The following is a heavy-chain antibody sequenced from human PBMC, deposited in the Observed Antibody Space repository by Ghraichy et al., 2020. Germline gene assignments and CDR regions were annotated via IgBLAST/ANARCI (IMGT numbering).Heavy chain of an antibody. V-gene: IGHV1-46*01. CDR1: GYTFTSYY. CDR2: INPSGGST. J-gene: IGHJ3*02. D-gene: IGHD6-13*01. Sequence: ASVKVSCKASGYTFTSYYMHWVRQAPGQGLEWMGIINPSGGSTSYAQKFQGRVTMTRDTSTSTVYMELSSLRSEDTAVYYCAREPPPSRAAVTYAFDIWGQGTMVTVSS. CDR3: AREPPPSRAAVTYAFDI.